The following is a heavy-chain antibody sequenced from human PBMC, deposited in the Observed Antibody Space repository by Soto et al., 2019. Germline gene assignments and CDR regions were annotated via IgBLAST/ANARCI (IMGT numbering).Heavy chain of an antibody. V-gene: IGHV4-4*02. CDR1: GGSISSSNW. D-gene: IGHD4-17*01. CDR2: IYHSGST. CDR3: ARVGSTMYGDYNGNWFAP. Sequence: QVQLQESGPGLVKPSGTLSLTCAVSGGSISSSNWWSWVRQPPGKGLEWIGEIYHSGSTNYNPSLKSRVTISVDKSKNQFSLKLSSVTAADTAVYYCARVGSTMYGDYNGNWFAPWGQGTLVTVSS. J-gene: IGHJ5*02.